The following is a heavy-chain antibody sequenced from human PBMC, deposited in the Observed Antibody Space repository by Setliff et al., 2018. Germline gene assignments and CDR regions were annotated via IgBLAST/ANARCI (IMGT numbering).Heavy chain of an antibody. CDR2: IQKSGGT. D-gene: IGHD1-26*01. Sequence: SETLSLTCNVSGVSISNYYWSWIRQPPGKGLECIGYIQKSGGTNYNPSLKSRVTISVDTSTNHFSLKLTSVTAADTAVYYCARDNTIVGATDYWGQGALVTVSS. CDR1: GVSISNYY. J-gene: IGHJ4*02. V-gene: IGHV4-4*08. CDR3: ARDNTIVGATDY.